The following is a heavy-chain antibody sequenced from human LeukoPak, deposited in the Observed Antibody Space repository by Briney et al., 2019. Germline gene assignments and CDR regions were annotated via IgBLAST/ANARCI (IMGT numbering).Heavy chain of an antibody. J-gene: IGHJ4*02. D-gene: IGHD1-1*01. V-gene: IGHV4-59*01. CDR3: ARSSTRTVPTDY. CDR1: GGSINSYY. CDR2: IYSGGST. Sequence: SETLSLTCTVSGGSINSYYWSWIRQPPGKGLEWIGNIYSGGSTNYNPSPKSRITISVDTSRSQFFLRVTSVTAADTAVYYCARSSTRTVPTDYWGQGTLVTVSS.